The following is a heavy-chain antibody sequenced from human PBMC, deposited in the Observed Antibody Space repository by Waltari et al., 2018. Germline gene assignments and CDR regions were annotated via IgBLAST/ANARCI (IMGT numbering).Heavy chain of an antibody. CDR1: GFTFSSYS. V-gene: IGHV3-21*01. CDR2: ISSSSSYI. D-gene: IGHD3-22*01. J-gene: IGHJ6*02. Sequence: EVQLVESGGGLVKPRGSLRLSCAASGFTFSSYSMNWVRQAPGRGLEWVSSISSSSSYIYYADSVNGRFTIYRDNAKNSLYLQMNSMRAEDTAVYYCARAITMIVVDPYYGMDVWGQGTTVTVSS. CDR3: ARAITMIVVDPYYGMDV.